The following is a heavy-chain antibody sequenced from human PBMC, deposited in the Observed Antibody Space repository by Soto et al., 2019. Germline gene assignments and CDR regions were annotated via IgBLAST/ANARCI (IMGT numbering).Heavy chain of an antibody. CDR2: IYHSGST. D-gene: IGHD2-2*01. V-gene: IGHV4-30-2*01. CDR1: GGSISSGGYS. CDR3: ARVPDR. J-gene: IGHJ5*02. Sequence: PSETLSLTCAFSGGSISSGGYSWSWIRQPPGKGLEWIGYIYHSGSTYYNPSLTSQVTISVDRSKNQFSLKLSSVTAADTAVYYCARVPDRWGQGTLVTVSS.